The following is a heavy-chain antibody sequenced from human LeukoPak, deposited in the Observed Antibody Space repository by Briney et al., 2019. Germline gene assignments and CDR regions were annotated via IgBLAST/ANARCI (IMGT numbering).Heavy chain of an antibody. D-gene: IGHD3-10*01. CDR1: GFTFSSYG. Sequence: PGGSLRLSCAASGFTFSSYGMHWVRQAPGKGLEWVAVIWYDGSNKYCADSVKGRFTISRDNSKNTLYLQMNSLRAEDTAVYYCAKDGALWFAELSWFDPWGQGTLVTVSS. J-gene: IGHJ5*02. V-gene: IGHV3-33*06. CDR3: AKDGALWFAELSWFDP. CDR2: IWYDGSNK.